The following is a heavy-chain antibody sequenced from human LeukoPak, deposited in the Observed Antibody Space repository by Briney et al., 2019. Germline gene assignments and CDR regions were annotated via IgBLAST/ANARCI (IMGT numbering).Heavy chain of an antibody. Sequence: GGSLRLSCAVSGFTMKNFGMHWVRQAPGKGLEWVAVIWYDGSQRHYIDSVKGRFPISRENSMNTLSLEMNGLRVEDTAVYYCVRGADMNYNFENSFFFDSWGQGALVIVSS. V-gene: IGHV3-33*01. CDR3: VRGADMNYNFENSFFFDS. D-gene: IGHD3-3*01. CDR1: GFTMKNFG. CDR2: IWYDGSQR. J-gene: IGHJ4*02.